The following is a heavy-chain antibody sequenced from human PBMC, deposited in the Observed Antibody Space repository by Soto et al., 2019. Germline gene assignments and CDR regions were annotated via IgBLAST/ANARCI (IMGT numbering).Heavy chain of an antibody. D-gene: IGHD3-10*01. J-gene: IGHJ6*03. CDR3: ARDQGITMVRGVIGDEYYYMDV. V-gene: IGHV1-3*01. Sequence: ASVKVSCKASGYTFTGYAMHWVRQAPGQRLEWMGWINAGNGNTKYSQKFQGRVTITRDTSASTAYMELSSLRSEDTAVYYCARDQGITMVRGVIGDEYYYMDVWGKGTTVTVSS. CDR2: INAGNGNT. CDR1: GYTFTGYA.